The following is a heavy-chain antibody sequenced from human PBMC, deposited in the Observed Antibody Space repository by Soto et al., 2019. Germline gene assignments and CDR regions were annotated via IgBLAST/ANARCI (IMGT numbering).Heavy chain of an antibody. CDR2: INAGYGNT. CDR3: ARDTGDGTFDF. CDR1: GYTFSSYA. V-gene: IGHV1-3*01. J-gene: IGHJ4*02. D-gene: IGHD7-27*01. Sequence: SVNVSCKSSGYTFSSYAMHWVRQAPGQRLEWMGWINAGYGNTKSSQKFQDRVTISRDTSASTAYMELTSLRSEDTAVYYCARDTGDGTFDFWGQGTLVTVSS.